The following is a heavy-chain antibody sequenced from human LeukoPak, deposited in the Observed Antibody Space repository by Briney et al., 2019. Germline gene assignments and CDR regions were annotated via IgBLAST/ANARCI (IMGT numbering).Heavy chain of an antibody. CDR3: ARGRTHFWSSYYEDY. V-gene: IGHV3-7*01. CDR1: GFTFSSYW. CDR2: IKQDGSEK. D-gene: IGHD3-3*02. J-gene: IGHJ4*02. Sequence: GGSLRLSCAASGFTFSSYWMNWVRQAPGKGLEWVANIKQDGSEKYYVDSVKGRFTISRDNAKNSLYLQMNSLRAEDTAVYYCARGRTHFWSSYYEDYWGQGTLVTVSS.